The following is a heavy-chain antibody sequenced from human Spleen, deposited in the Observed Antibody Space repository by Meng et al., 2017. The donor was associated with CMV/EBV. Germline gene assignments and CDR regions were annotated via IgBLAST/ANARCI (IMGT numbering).Heavy chain of an antibody. CDR3: AREVLVKSSPWYWNVFDS. J-gene: IGHJ5*01. Sequence: NSAAWNWIRQSPSRGLEWLGRAYYRAQWYNDYGISVKSRITINADTSKNQFSLQLNSVTPEDTAVYYCAREVLVKSSPWYWNVFDSWGQGALVTVSS. V-gene: IGHV6-1*01. CDR1: NSAA. D-gene: IGHD6-13*01. CDR2: AYYRAQWYN.